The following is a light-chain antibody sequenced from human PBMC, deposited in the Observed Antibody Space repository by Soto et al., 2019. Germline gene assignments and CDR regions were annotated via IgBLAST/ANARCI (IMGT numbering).Light chain of an antibody. Sequence: EFLLTQSPATLSVSPGERATLSWRASQSVCSNLAWYQQKPGQSPSLLIYGASTRANGIPARFSGSGCGTEVIPTLSSRQSADFSSYYCYQYNNCRPMTFGQGTRLEIK. J-gene: IGKJ5*01. CDR1: QSVCSN. V-gene: IGKV3-15*01. CDR2: GAS. CDR3: YQYNNCRPMT.